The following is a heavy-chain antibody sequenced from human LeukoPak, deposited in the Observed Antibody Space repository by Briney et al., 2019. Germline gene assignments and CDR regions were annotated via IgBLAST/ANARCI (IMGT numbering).Heavy chain of an antibody. J-gene: IGHJ4*02. CDR3: ARNRPLDY. V-gene: IGHV4-4*02. Sequence: SETLSLTCAVSGASISRPYWWSWVRQPPGRGLEWIGEISDSGSTNYNPSLKSRVSISRDTSKNQFSLKLSSVTAADTAVYYCARNRPLDYWGQGTLVTVSS. CDR1: GASISRPYW. CDR2: ISDSGST.